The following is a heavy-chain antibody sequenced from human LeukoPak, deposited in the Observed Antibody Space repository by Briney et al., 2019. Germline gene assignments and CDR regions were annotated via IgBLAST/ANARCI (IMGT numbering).Heavy chain of an antibody. D-gene: IGHD1-26*01. Sequence: SETLSLTCAVSGYSISSGYYWGWIRQPPGKGLEWIGSMDHSGSKYHNPSLESRVTISVDTSKNQFSLKPNSVTAADTAVYYCARADNIVGTTAFDYWGQGTLVTVSS. CDR1: GYSISSGYY. J-gene: IGHJ4*02. CDR3: ARADNIVGTTAFDY. CDR2: MDHSGSK. V-gene: IGHV4-38-2*01.